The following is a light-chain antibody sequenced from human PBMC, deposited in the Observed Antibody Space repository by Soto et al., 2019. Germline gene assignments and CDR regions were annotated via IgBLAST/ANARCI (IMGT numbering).Light chain of an antibody. CDR3: QQYYSIPRT. CDR2: QIS. V-gene: IGKV2-24*01. J-gene: IGKJ1*01. Sequence: ILLTQSPLSSAVTLGQPAPFSCESSASLVHSDGKTYLGWLHLRPGQPPRLLIYQISKRPPGVPGRFSGSGAGTKFTLTINSLQADDVAVYYCQQYYSIPRTFGQGTKVDIK. CDR1: ASLVHSDGKTY.